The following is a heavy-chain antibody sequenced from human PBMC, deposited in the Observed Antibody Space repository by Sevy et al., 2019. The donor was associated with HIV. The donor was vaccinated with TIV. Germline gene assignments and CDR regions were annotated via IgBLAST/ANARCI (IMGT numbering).Heavy chain of an antibody. CDR2: MSYNGNS. CDR3: ARRLAAAGGGNEYFQP. CDR1: GGSINNKAYY. D-gene: IGHD6-13*01. V-gene: IGHV4-39*01. J-gene: IGHJ1*01. Sequence: SETLSLTCTVSGGSINNKAYYWAWIRQPPGKGLEWIGSMSYNGNSYYNPSLNCRVTISLDTSKNQFSLMLTFVTAADTAVYYCARRLAAAGGGNEYFQPWGQGTLVTVSS.